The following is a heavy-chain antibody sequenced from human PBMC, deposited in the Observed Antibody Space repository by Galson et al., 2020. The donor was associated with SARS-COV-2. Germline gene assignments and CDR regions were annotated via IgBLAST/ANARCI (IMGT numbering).Heavy chain of an antibody. J-gene: IGHJ6*02. Sequence: ASVKVSCKVSGYTLTEVSMHWVRQAPGKGLEWMGGFDPEDGETIYAQKFQGRLAMTEDTSSDTAYMELSSLRPEDTAVYYCTTDLYYGSGSFGMDYYSGMDVWGQGTTVTVSS. V-gene: IGHV1-24*01. CDR1: GYTLTEVS. CDR2: FDPEDGET. CDR3: TTDLYYGSGSFGMDYYSGMDV. D-gene: IGHD3-10*01.